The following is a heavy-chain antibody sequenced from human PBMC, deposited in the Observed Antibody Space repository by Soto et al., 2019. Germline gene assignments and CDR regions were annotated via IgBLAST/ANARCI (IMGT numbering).Heavy chain of an antibody. CDR2: ISSSSSYT. CDR3: ARAGHYDSSGYYSFDY. D-gene: IGHD3-22*01. CDR1: GFTFSDYY. V-gene: IGHV3-11*06. Sequence: GGSLRLSCAASGFTFSDYYMSWIRQAPGKGLEWVSYISSSSSYTNYADSVKGRFTISRDNAKNSLYLQMNSLRAEDTAVYYCARAGHYDSSGYYSFDYWGQGTLVTVSS. J-gene: IGHJ4*02.